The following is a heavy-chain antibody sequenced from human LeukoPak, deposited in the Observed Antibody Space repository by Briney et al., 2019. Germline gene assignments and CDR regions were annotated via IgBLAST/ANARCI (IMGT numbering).Heavy chain of an antibody. CDR3: ARGHYGDDFDY. Sequence: SETLSLTCAVYGGSFSGYYWSWIRQPPGKGLEWIGEINHSRSTNYNPSLKSRVTISVDTSKNQFSLKLSSVTAADTAVYYCARGHYGDDFDYWGQGTLVTVSS. CDR2: INHSRST. V-gene: IGHV4-34*01. D-gene: IGHD4-17*01. J-gene: IGHJ4*02. CDR1: GGSFSGYY.